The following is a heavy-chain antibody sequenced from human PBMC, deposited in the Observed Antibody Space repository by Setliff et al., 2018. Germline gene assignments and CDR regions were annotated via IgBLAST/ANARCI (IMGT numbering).Heavy chain of an antibody. CDR1: GYTFTGYY. D-gene: IGHD3-22*01. V-gene: IGHV1-2*02. Sequence: ASVKVSCKASGYTFTGYYMHWVRQAPGQGLEWMGWINPNSGGTNYAQKFQGRVTMTRDTSISTAYMELSRLRSDDTAVYYCARVYYDSSGSGLDIWGQGTMVTVSS. CDR2: INPNSGGT. CDR3: ARVYYDSSGSGLDI. J-gene: IGHJ3*02.